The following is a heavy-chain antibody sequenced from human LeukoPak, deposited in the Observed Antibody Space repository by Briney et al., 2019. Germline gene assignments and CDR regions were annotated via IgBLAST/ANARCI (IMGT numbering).Heavy chain of an antibody. CDR2: IRGDNGNT. Sequence: ASVKVSCKASGYTFSNYGISWVRQAPGQGLEWVGCIRGDNGNTNYAQKLQGRVTMTTDTSTSTAYMELRSLGSDETAVYYCARVKGYDSSGYYYYYYMDVWGKGTTVTVSS. CDR1: GYTFSNYG. CDR3: ARVKGYDSSGYYYYYYMDV. D-gene: IGHD3-22*01. J-gene: IGHJ6*03. V-gene: IGHV1-18*01.